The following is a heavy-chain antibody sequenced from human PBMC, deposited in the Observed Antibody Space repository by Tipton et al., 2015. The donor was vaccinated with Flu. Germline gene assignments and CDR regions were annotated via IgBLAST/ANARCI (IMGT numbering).Heavy chain of an antibody. J-gene: IGHJ4*02. CDR3: ARRGAVLLFDY. Sequence: TLSLTCAVSGGSINSSHWWSWVRQPPGKGLEWIGSIYHSGSTYYNPSLKSRVTISVDTSKNQFSLKLSSVTAADTAVYYCARRGAVLLFDYWGQGTLVTVSS. CDR1: GGSINSSHW. V-gene: IGHV4-4*02. D-gene: IGHD3-10*01. CDR2: IYHSGST.